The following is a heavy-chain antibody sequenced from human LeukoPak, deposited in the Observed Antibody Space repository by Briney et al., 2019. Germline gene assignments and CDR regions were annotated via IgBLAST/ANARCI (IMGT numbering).Heavy chain of an antibody. CDR2: IIPILGIA. CDR1: GGTFSSYA. Sequence: SVKVSCKASGGTFSSYAISWVRQAPGQGLEWMGRIIPILGIANYAQKFQGRVTITADKSTSTAYMELSSLRSEDTAVYYCAGPGYSRADYYYYGMDVWGQGTMVTVSS. D-gene: IGHD4-11*01. V-gene: IGHV1-69*04. J-gene: IGHJ6*02. CDR3: AGPGYSRADYYYYGMDV.